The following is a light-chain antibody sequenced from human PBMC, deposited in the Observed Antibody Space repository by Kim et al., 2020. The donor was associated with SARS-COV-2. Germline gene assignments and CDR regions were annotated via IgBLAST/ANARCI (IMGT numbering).Light chain of an antibody. V-gene: IGKV3-15*01. CDR1: QSVNIN. CDR2: EAS. J-gene: IGKJ4*01. Sequence: APGERAPRSRRASQSVNINLAWYQQNPGQAPRLLIYEASTRATGIPARFSGSGSGTEFTLTISSLQSEDFAVYYCQQYKDSPLTFGGGTKVDIK. CDR3: QQYKDSPLT.